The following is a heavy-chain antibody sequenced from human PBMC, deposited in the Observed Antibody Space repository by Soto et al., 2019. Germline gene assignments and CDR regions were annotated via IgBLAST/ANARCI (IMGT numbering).Heavy chain of an antibody. Sequence: SETLSLTCAVSGYSISSGYYWGWIRQPPGKGLEWTGSIYHSGSTYYNPSLKSRVTISVDTSKNQFSLKLSSVTAADTAVYYCARVGVRANWFDPWGQGTLVTVSS. V-gene: IGHV4-38-2*01. CDR2: IYHSGST. CDR1: GYSISSGYY. CDR3: ARVGVRANWFDP. D-gene: IGHD2-8*01. J-gene: IGHJ5*02.